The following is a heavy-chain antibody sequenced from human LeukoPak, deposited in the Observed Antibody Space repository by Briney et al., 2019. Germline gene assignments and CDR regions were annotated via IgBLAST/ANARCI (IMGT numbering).Heavy chain of an antibody. D-gene: IGHD3-10*01. V-gene: IGHV4-59*01. J-gene: IGHJ6*02. CDR2: IYYSGST. CDR3: ALTGFGDFYGMDV. CDR1: GGSISSYY. Sequence: NPSETLSLTCTVSGGSISSYYWSWIRQPPGKGLEWIGYIYYSGSTNYNPSLKSRVTISVDTSKNQFSLKLSSVTAADTAVYYCALTGFGDFYGMDVWGQGTTVTVSS.